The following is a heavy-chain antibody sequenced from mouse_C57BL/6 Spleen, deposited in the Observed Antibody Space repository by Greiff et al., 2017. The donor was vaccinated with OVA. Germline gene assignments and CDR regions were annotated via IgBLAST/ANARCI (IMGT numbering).Heavy chain of an antibody. D-gene: IGHD1-1*01. CDR3: ATGTLYGSSYSYYAMDY. Sequence: QVQLQQSGAELVKPGASVKLSCKASGYTFTSYWMHWVKQRPGRGLEWIGRIDPNSGGTKYNEKFKSKATLTVDKPSSTAYMQLSSLTSEDSAVYYEATGTLYGSSYSYYAMDYWGQGTSVTVSS. V-gene: IGHV1-72*01. CDR2: IDPNSGGT. J-gene: IGHJ4*01. CDR1: GYTFTSYW.